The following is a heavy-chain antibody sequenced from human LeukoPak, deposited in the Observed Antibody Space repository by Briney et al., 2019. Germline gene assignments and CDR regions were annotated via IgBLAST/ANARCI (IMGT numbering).Heavy chain of an antibody. J-gene: IGHJ3*02. CDR2: INPSGGST. Sequence: ASVKVSCKASGYTFTSYYMHWVRQAPGQGLEWMGIINPSGGSTSYAQKFQGRVTMTRDMSTSTVYMELSSLRSEDTAVYYCARDLYYGSSGYLYAFDTWGQGTMVTVSS. D-gene: IGHD3-22*01. CDR3: ARDLYYGSSGYLYAFDT. CDR1: GYTFTSYY. V-gene: IGHV1-46*01.